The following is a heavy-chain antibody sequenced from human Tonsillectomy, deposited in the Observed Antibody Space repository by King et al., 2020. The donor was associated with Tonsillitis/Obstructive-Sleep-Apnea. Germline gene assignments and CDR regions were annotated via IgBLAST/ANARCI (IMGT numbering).Heavy chain of an antibody. D-gene: IGHD3/OR15-3a*01. J-gene: IGHJ4*02. CDR3: ARLSNVDFWALTFDY. CDR2: IRPRDSDS. CDR1: GYRFANYW. V-gene: IGHV5-51*01. Sequence: QLVQSGAEMKKAGESLKISWKGSGYRFANYWIVWVRQKPGKGLEWMGVIRPRDSDSKYRPSFPGQVTVSADKSISTAYLQWSSLKVSDSATYYCARLSNVDFWALTFDYWGQGTQVTVSS.